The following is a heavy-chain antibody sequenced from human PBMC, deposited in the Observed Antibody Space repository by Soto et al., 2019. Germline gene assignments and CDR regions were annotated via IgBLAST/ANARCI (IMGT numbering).Heavy chain of an antibody. J-gene: IGHJ5*02. Sequence: LRLSCVASGFTFGSRAMSWVRQAPGEGLEWVSTITDTGGDTKYADSVRGRFTISRDNAKNSVYLQMDSLRVEDTAVYYCAREGALKPFSSWGQGALVTVSS. CDR2: ITDTGGDT. V-gene: IGHV3-23*01. CDR3: AREGALKPFSS. CDR1: GFTFGSRA.